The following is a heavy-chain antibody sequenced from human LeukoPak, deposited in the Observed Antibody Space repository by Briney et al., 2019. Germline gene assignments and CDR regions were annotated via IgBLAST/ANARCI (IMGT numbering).Heavy chain of an antibody. CDR1: GDXISRNNTT. V-gene: IGHV6-1*01. J-gene: IGHJ6*02. CDR2: TFYRSKWYN. Sequence: SQTLSLTCAISGDXISRNNTTWNWIRQSPSRGLEWLGRTFYRSKWYNDYAVSVKSRITINADTSKNQVSLQLNSVTPEDTAVYYCARQNTDITTLDVWGQGITVTVSS. D-gene: IGHD1-1*01. CDR3: ARQNTDITTLDV.